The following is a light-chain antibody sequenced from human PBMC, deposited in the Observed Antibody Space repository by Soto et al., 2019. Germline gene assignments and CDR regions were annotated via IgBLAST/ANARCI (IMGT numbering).Light chain of an antibody. CDR2: LDSDGSH. J-gene: IGLJ3*02. CDR3: QTWATGPDWV. Sequence: QPVLTQSPSASASLGASVKLTCTLSSGHSTYAIAWHQQQPEKGPRYLMKLDSDGSHSKGDGIPDRFSGSSSGAERYLPISSLQSEDEADYYCQTWATGPDWVFGGGTKLTVL. V-gene: IGLV4-69*01. CDR1: SGHSTYA.